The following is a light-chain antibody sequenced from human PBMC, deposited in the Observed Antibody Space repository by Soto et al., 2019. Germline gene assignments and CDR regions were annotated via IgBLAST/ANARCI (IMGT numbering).Light chain of an antibody. J-gene: IGKJ4*01. CDR2: DAS. CDR3: QQYDTYPLT. Sequence: DVQMTQSPSSLSASVEDRVTITCRASQSINDWLAWYQQKPGKAPKFLIYDASTLETGVPSRFSGSASGTEFTLTISGLQPEDVASYYCQQYDTYPLTFGGGTKVDIK. CDR1: QSINDW. V-gene: IGKV1-5*01.